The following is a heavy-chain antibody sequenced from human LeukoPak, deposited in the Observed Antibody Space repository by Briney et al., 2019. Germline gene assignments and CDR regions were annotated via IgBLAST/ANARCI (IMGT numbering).Heavy chain of an antibody. V-gene: IGHV1-69*13. CDR1: GGTFSSYA. J-gene: IGHJ4*02. CDR2: IIPIFGTA. CDR3: AREEHYYDSSGYRYDY. Sequence: SVKVSCKASGGTFSSYAISWVRQAPGQGLEWMGGIIPIFGTANYAQKFQGRVTITADESTSTAYMELSSLRSEDTAVYYRAREEHYYDSSGYRYDYWGQGTLVTVSS. D-gene: IGHD3-22*01.